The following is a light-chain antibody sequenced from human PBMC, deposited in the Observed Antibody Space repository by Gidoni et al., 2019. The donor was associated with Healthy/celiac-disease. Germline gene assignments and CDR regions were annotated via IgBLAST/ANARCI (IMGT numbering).Light chain of an antibody. CDR1: QSISSY. J-gene: IGKJ4*01. CDR3: QQSYRV. CDR2: AAS. V-gene: IGKV1-39*01. Sequence: DIQMTQSPSSLSASVGDRVTITCRASQSISSYLNWYQQKPGKAPKLLIYAASSLQSGVPSRFSGSGSGTDFTLTISSLQPEDFATYYCQQSYRVFXGXTKVEIK.